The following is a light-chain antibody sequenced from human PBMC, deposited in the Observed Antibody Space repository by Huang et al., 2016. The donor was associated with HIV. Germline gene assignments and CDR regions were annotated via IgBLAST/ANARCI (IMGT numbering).Light chain of an antibody. CDR1: HHIGSC. CDR3: QQRSTLIT. V-gene: IGKV3-11*01. Sequence: DIVLTKSPATLSLSPGQRASLFCRASHHIGSCLAWYQHKPGQAPRLLIYAAFNRATDLAARFSGSWSGTDFTLTISSLKVEDLAFYYCQQRSTLITFGQGTRLE. CDR2: AAF. J-gene: IGKJ5*01.